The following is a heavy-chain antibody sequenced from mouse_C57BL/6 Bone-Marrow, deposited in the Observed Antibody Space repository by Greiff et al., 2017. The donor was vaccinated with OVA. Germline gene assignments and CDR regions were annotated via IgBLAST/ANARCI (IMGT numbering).Heavy chain of an antibody. CDR3: ARSDYDGDFDY. Sequence: EVKLQQSGPELVKPGASVKISCKASGYTFTDYYMNWVKQSHGKSLEWIGDINPNNGGTSYNQKFKGKATLTVDKSSSTAYMELRSLTSEDSAVYYCARSDYDGDFDYWGQGTTLTVSS. CDR2: INPNNGGT. D-gene: IGHD2-4*01. J-gene: IGHJ2*01. V-gene: IGHV1-26*01. CDR1: GYTFTDYY.